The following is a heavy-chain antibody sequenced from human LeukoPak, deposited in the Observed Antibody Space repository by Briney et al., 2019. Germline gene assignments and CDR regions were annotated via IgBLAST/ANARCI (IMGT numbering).Heavy chain of an antibody. Sequence: ASLKVSCEASGGTFSSYATSWVRPAPGQGLERMGRIIPTLGIANYAQKVQGRVTRTADKSTSTPYMELSSLRSEGTAVYYCARDPRDSSGYYNTHGYWRQGTLVTVSS. CDR1: GGTFSSYA. J-gene: IGHJ4*02. D-gene: IGHD3-22*01. CDR2: IIPTLGIA. V-gene: IGHV1-69*10. CDR3: ARDPRDSSGYYNTHGY.